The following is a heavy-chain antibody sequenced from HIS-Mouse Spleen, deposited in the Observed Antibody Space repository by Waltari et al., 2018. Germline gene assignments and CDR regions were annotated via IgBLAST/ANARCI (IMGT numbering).Heavy chain of an antibody. Sequence: QLQLQESGPGLVKPSETLSLTCTVSGGSISSSSYYWGWIRQPPGKGLEWIGSIYYSGGTYYNPSLKSRVTISVDTSKNQFSLKLSSVTAADTAVYYCARHNLNYWYFDLWGRGTLVTVSS. CDR2: IYYSGGT. V-gene: IGHV4-39*01. J-gene: IGHJ2*01. CDR3: ARHNLNYWYFDL. CDR1: GGSISSSSYY.